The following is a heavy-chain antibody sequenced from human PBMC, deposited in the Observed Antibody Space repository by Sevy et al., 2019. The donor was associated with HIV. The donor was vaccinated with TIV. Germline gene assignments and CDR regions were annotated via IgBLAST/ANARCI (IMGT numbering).Heavy chain of an antibody. CDR2: ISQDGINE. V-gene: IGHV3-30*18. J-gene: IGHJ6*02. CDR3: ANAYSGSYSHSYLYALDV. CDR1: GLSFSYYG. D-gene: IGHD1-26*01. Sequence: GGSLRLSCIGSGLSFSYYGIHWVRQSPGKGLDWVALISQDGINEYYAESVKGRFTNSRDKSKNTVYLEMNSLRNEDTAIYFCANAYSGSYSHSYLYALDVWGQGTTVTVSS.